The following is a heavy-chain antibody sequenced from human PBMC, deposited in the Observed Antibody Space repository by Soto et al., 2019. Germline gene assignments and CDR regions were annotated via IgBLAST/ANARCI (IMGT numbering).Heavy chain of an antibody. V-gene: IGHV4-39*01. CDR2: INHCGSP. CDR1: TGSISSHSYY. D-gene: IGHD6-19*01. J-gene: IGHJ4*02. Sequence: SETLSLTCNVSTGSISSHSYYWAWSRQPPGKGLEWIGTINHCGSPYHNPSLKRRVTISVDSSKNQFSLTLTSVTVADTAVYYCARRYAPRYSSGNNHFDLWGQGTLVTVSS. CDR3: ARRYAPRYSSGNNHFDL.